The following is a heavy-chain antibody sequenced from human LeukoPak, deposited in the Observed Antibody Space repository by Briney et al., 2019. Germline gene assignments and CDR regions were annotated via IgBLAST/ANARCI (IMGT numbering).Heavy chain of an antibody. CDR1: GFTFSSYG. D-gene: IGHD3-22*01. CDR2: ISGNGRNT. CDR3: GKEYYGLLVVARGGIFVD. Sequence: PGGSLRLSCAASGFTFSSYGMSWVRQAPGKGLEWVSSISGNGRNTYYGDSVKGRFTISRDNSKNTLSLQMNSLRAEDTAVYYCGKEYYGLLVVARGGIFVDWGRGTMVTVSS. V-gene: IGHV3-23*01. J-gene: IGHJ4*02.